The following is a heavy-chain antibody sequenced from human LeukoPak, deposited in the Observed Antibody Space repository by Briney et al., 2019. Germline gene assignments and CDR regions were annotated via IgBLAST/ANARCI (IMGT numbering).Heavy chain of an antibody. J-gene: IGHJ4*02. V-gene: IGHV3-21*01. Sequence: GGSLRLSCAASGSTFSSYIMNWVRQAPGKGLEWVASISSSSSYIYYADSVKGRFTISRDNAKNSLYLQMNSLRAEDTAVYYCARWGSGYSFDYWGQGTLVTVSS. CDR2: ISSSSSYI. CDR3: ARWGSGYSFDY. D-gene: IGHD3-3*01. CDR1: GSTFSSYI.